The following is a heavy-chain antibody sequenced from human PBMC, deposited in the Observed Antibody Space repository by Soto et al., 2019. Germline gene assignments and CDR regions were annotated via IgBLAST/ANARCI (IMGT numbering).Heavy chain of an antibody. CDR2: IYQSGST. Sequence: PSETLSLTCTVSGGSISSRNWWSWLRQSPTKGLEWIGEIYQSGSTNYNPSLESRVTISVDKSKNQFSLELTSLTAADTAVYYCAKDRLWGSSDRGAPDHFEVWGQGTMVTVSS. V-gene: IGHV4-4*02. CDR3: AKDRLWGSSDRGAPDHFEV. J-gene: IGHJ3*01. D-gene: IGHD6-6*01. CDR1: GGSISSRNW.